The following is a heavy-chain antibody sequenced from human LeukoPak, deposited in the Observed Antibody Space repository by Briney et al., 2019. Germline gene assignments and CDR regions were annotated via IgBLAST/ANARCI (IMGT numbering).Heavy chain of an antibody. CDR2: IYYSGST. Sequence: PSETLSLTCTVSGGSISSDYWSWIRQPPRKGLEWIGYIYYSGSTNYNPSLKSRVTISVDTSKNQFSLKLSSVTAADTAVYYCARGRSGLDYWGQGTLVTVSS. J-gene: IGHJ4*02. V-gene: IGHV4-59*01. CDR1: GGSISSDY. D-gene: IGHD2-15*01. CDR3: ARGRSGLDY.